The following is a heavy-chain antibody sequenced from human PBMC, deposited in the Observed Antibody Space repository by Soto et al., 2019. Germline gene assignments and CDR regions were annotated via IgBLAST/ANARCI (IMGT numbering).Heavy chain of an antibody. D-gene: IGHD2-2*01. CDR3: AVVPAAVSDY. CDR2: IYYSGST. V-gene: IGHV4-39*01. CDR1: GGSISSSSYY. J-gene: IGHJ4*02. Sequence: SETLSLTCTVSGGSISSSSYYWGWIRQPPGKGLEWIGSIYYSGSTYYNPSLKSRVTISVDTSKNQFSLKLSSVTAADTAVYYCAVVPAAVSDYWGQGTLVTVSS.